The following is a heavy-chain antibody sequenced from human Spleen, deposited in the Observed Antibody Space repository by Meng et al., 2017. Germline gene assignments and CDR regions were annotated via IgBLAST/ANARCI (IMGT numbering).Heavy chain of an antibody. V-gene: IGHV3-23*01. CDR3: AKLTMVRGVIIRGAFDI. CDR2: ISGSGGST. CDR1: GFTFSSYA. Sequence: GGSLRLSCAASGFTFSSYAMSWVRQAPGKGLEWVSAISGSGGSTYYADSVKGRFTISRENSKNTLYLQMNSLRAEDTAVYYCAKLTMVRGVIIRGAFDIWGQGTMVTVSS. D-gene: IGHD3-10*01. J-gene: IGHJ3*02.